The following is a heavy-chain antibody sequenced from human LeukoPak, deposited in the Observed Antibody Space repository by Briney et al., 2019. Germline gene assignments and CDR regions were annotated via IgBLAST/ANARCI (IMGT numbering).Heavy chain of an antibody. CDR2: IKQDGSET. CDR3: AKDQSGALFDP. Sequence: PGGSLRLSCAASGFTFSTYWMSWVRQAPGKGLEWVANIKQDGSETYFLDSVKGRFTISRDNAKSSLYLQMDSLRVDDTAVYYCAKDQSGALFDPWGQGTLVTVSS. J-gene: IGHJ5*02. CDR1: GFTFSTYW. D-gene: IGHD2-15*01. V-gene: IGHV3-7*01.